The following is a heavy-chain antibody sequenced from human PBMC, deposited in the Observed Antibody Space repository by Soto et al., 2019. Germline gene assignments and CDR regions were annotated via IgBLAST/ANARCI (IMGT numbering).Heavy chain of an antibody. Sequence: SETLSLTCTVSGGSVSSGSYYWSWIRQPPGKGLEWIGYIYYSGSTNYNPSLKSRVTISVDTSKNQFSLKLSSVTAADTAVYYCAREGDYRNYVGYYFDYWGQGTLVTVSS. CDR2: IYYSGST. J-gene: IGHJ4*02. CDR3: AREGDYRNYVGYYFDY. CDR1: GGSVSSGSYY. V-gene: IGHV4-61*01. D-gene: IGHD4-4*01.